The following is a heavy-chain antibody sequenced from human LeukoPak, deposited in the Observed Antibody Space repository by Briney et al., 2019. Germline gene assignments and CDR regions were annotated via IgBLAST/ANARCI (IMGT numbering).Heavy chain of an antibody. CDR2: IHTSGST. D-gene: IGHD3-22*01. J-gene: IGHJ3*02. CDR3: ARLGGYYDSSGSDAFDI. Sequence: SETLSLTCTVSGGSISSYYWSWIRQPAGRGLEWIGRIHTSGSTNYNPSFKSRITMSGDTSKNQFSLKLSSVTAADTAVYYCARLGGYYDSSGSDAFDIWGQGTMVTVSS. V-gene: IGHV4-4*07. CDR1: GGSISSYY.